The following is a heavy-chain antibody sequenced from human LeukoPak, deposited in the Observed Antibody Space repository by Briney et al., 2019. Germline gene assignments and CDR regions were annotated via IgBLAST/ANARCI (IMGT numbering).Heavy chain of an antibody. Sequence: SQTLSLTCTVSGGSISSGSYYWSWIRQPAGKGLEWIGRIYTSGSTNYNPSLKSRVTISVDTSKNHFSLKLSSVTAADTAVYYCARDKRYYDSSGYLGVSGYFDYWGQGTLVTVSS. CDR2: IYTSGST. D-gene: IGHD3-22*01. CDR1: GGSISSGSYY. J-gene: IGHJ4*02. V-gene: IGHV4-61*02. CDR3: ARDKRYYDSSGYLGVSGYFDY.